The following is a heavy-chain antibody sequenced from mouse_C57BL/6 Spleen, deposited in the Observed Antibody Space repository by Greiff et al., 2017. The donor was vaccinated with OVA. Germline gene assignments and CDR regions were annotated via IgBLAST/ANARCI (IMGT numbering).Heavy chain of an antibody. CDR3: ARRYYYGSPYYFDY. CDR2: INPGSGGT. D-gene: IGHD1-1*01. Sequence: QVQLQQSGAELVRPGTSVKVSCKASGYAFTNYLIEWVKRRPGQGLEWIGVINPGSGGTNYNEKFKGKATLTADKSSSTAYMQLSSLTSEDSAVYFCARRYYYGSPYYFDYWGQGTTLTVSS. V-gene: IGHV1-54*01. CDR1: GYAFTNYL. J-gene: IGHJ2*01.